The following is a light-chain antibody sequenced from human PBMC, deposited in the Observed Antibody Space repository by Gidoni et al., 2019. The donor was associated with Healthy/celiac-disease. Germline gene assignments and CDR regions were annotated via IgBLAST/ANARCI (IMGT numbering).Light chain of an antibody. J-gene: IGKJ5*01. CDR2: DAS. CDR3: QQRSNWPIT. CDR1: QSVSSN. Sequence: DIGWTQSPATLSLSPGERATLSCRASQSVSSNLAWYQQKPGQAPRLLIYDASNRATGIPARFSGSGSGTDFTLTIRSQEPEDCAVYYCQQRSNWPITFGQXTRLEIK. V-gene: IGKV3-11*01.